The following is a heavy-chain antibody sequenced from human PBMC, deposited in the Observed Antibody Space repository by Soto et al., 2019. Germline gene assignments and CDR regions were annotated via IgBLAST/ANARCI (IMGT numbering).Heavy chain of an antibody. CDR2: IYHSGST. D-gene: IGHD5-12*01. CDR1: GGSISSSNW. CDR3: ARGEVVGKMATTKLAN. J-gene: IGHJ4*02. V-gene: IGHV4-4*02. Sequence: PSLMQSLTYAVSGGSISSSNWWSWVRQHQGKGLEWIGEIYHSGSTNYNPSLKSRVTISVDKSKNQFSLKLSSVTAADTAVYYCARGEVVGKMATTKLANWGQGTPVTVSP.